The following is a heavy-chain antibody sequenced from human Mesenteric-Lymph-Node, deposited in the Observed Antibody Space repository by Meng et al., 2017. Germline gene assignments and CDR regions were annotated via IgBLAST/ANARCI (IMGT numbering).Heavy chain of an antibody. V-gene: IGHV1-2*06. Sequence: QVQLEQSGYEVQKPGASVKVSCKASGYTFTDHYMHWVRQAPGQGLEWMGRIDPKRGGTKYAQKFQGRVTMTRDTSISTAYMELSRLRSDDTAVYYCARDVLNNWFDPWGQGTLVTVSS. CDR3: ARDVLNNWFDP. D-gene: IGHD3-16*01. CDR2: IDPKRGGT. J-gene: IGHJ5*02. CDR1: GYTFTDHY.